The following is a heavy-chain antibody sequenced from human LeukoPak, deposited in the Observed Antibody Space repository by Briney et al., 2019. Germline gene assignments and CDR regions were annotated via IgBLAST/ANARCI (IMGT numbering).Heavy chain of an antibody. V-gene: IGHV3-33*01. Sequence: GGSLRFSCAASGFTFSSYGMHWVRQAPGKGLEWVAVIWYDGSNKYYADSVKGRFIISRDNSKNTLYLQMNSLRAEDTAVYYCARGLNWNYVRHLDYWGQGTLVTVSS. CDR1: GFTFSSYG. D-gene: IGHD1-7*01. CDR2: IWYDGSNK. CDR3: ARGLNWNYVRHLDY. J-gene: IGHJ4*02.